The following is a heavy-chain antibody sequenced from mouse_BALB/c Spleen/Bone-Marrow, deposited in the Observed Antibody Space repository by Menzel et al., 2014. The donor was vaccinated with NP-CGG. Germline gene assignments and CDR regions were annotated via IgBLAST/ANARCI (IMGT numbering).Heavy chain of an antibody. Sequence: AQLQQSGTVLARPGAAVKMSCKASGYTFSNYWMHWVKQRPGQGLEWIGTIYPGNSDTTYNQKFKGQATLTAVTSTSTAYMELSSLTNDDSAIYYCTTLARNKFDHWGQGTTLTVSS. CDR2: IYPGNSDT. J-gene: IGHJ2*01. CDR1: GYTFSNYW. CDR3: TTLARNKFDH. V-gene: IGHV1-5*01.